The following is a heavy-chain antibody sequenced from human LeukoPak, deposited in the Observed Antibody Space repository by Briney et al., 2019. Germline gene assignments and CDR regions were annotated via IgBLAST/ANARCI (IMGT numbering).Heavy chain of an antibody. V-gene: IGHV3-30-3*01. CDR2: ISYDGSRK. CDR1: GFTFSSYA. Sequence: GGSLRLSCAASGFTFSSYAMHWVRQAPGKGLEWVAVISYDGSRKYYADSVKGRFTISRDNSKNTLYLQMNSLRAEDTAVYYCARDKTIFGVASYYYYGMDVWGQGTLVTVSS. D-gene: IGHD3-3*01. CDR3: ARDKTIFGVASYYYYGMDV. J-gene: IGHJ6*02.